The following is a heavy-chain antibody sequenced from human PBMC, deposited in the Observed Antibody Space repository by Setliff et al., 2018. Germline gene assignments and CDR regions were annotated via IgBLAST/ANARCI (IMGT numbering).Heavy chain of an antibody. CDR3: ARGLCVGQSCYWPKAMDV. CDR1: GFTFSSYW. V-gene: IGHV3-74*01. J-gene: IGHJ6*02. CDR2: INSDGSTT. Sequence: LRLSCAASGFTFSSYWVHWVRQAPGKGLVWVSRINSDGSTTKYADSVKGRFTISRDESKNMVYLQMNNLEVDDTAIYYCARGLCVGQSCYWPKAMDVWGQGATVTVSS. D-gene: IGHD2-15*01.